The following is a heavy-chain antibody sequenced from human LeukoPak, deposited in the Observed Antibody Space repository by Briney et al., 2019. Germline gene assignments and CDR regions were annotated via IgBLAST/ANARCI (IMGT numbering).Heavy chain of an antibody. CDR1: GGSFSGYY. Sequence: SETLSLTCAVYGGSFSGYYWSWIRQLPGKGLEWIGEINHSGNTNYNPSLKSRVTISVDTSKNQFSLNLSSVTAADTAVYYCVREPSGYCSSTSCYFYYYMDVWGKGTTVTVSS. V-gene: IGHV4-34*01. J-gene: IGHJ6*03. CDR2: INHSGNT. CDR3: VREPSGYCSSTSCYFYYYMDV. D-gene: IGHD2-2*01.